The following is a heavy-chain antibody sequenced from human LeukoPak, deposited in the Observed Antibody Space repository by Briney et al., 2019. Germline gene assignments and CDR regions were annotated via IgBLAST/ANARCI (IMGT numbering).Heavy chain of an antibody. V-gene: IGHV1-69*05. Sequence: ASVKVSCKASGGTFSSYAISWVRQAPGQGLEWMGGIIPIFGTANYAQKFQGRVTITTDESTSTAYMELSSLRSEDTAVYYCARDHGCGSSPYYYYYYYMDVWGKGTTVTVSS. D-gene: IGHD6-6*01. CDR3: ARDHGCGSSPYYYYYYYMDV. CDR2: IIPIFGTA. CDR1: GGTFSSYA. J-gene: IGHJ6*03.